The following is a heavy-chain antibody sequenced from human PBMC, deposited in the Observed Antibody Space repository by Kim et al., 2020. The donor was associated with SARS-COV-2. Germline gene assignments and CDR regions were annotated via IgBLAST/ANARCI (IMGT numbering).Heavy chain of an antibody. CDR3: ARESFRKSYYDSSGDHAFDI. V-gene: IGHV3-7*01. Sequence: GGSLRLSCAASGFTFSSYWMSWVRQAPGKGLEWVANIKQDGSEKYYVDSVKGRFTISRDNAKNSLYLQMNSLRAEDTAVYYCARESFRKSYYDSSGDHAFDIWGQGTMVTVSS. CDR1: GFTFSSYW. J-gene: IGHJ3*02. CDR2: IKQDGSEK. D-gene: IGHD3-22*01.